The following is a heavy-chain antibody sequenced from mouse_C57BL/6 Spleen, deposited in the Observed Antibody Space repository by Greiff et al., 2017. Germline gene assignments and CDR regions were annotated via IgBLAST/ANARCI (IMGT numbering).Heavy chain of an antibody. CDR1: GYTFTSYW. D-gene: IGHD2-4*01. V-gene: IGHV1-64*01. J-gene: IGHJ3*01. Sequence: QVQLQQPGAELVKPGASVKLSCKASGYTFTSYWMHWVKQRPGQGLEWIGMIHPNSGSSNYNEKFKSKATLTVDKSSSTAYMQLSSLTSEDSAVYYCAREGSYEYDSAWFAYWGQGTLVTVSA. CDR3: AREGSYEYDSAWFAY. CDR2: IHPNSGSS.